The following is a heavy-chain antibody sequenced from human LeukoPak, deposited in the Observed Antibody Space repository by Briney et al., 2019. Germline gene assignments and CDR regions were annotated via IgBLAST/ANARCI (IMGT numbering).Heavy chain of an antibody. CDR3: ARAYYYDSSGPLGY. Sequence: SVKVSCKASGGTFSSYAISWVRQAPGQGLEWMGRIIPIFGTANYAQKFQGRVTITTDESTSTVYMELSSLRSEDTAVYYCARAYYYDSSGPLGYWGQGTLVTVSS. CDR1: GGTFSSYA. D-gene: IGHD3-22*01. V-gene: IGHV1-69*05. CDR2: IIPIFGTA. J-gene: IGHJ4*02.